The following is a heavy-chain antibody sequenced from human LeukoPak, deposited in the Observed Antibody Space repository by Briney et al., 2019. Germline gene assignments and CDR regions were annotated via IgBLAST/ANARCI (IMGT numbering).Heavy chain of an antibody. J-gene: IGHJ4*02. CDR3: ARDDRATHDY. V-gene: IGHV1-2*02. CDR1: GYIFTAYY. Sequence: ASVKVSCKASGYIFTAYYLHWVRQAPGLGLGWMGWINPNNGGTMYAQKFQGRLTMTLDTSISTLYMELSSLTSDDTAVYYCARDDRATHDYWGQGTLVTVSS. CDR2: INPNNGGT.